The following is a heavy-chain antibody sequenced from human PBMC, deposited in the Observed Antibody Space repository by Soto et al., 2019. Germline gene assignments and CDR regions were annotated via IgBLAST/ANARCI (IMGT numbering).Heavy chain of an antibody. V-gene: IGHV1-2*02. D-gene: IGHD2-21*02. Sequence: GACVXVAFKSYLYSFTVYGLDFFLEAAGQGLHGIGWINPKSGATDYAQKFQGRVTMTREMSTNTAYLELSGLGSDDTADDTDVYSCENSTYGGDDYFKYGIDVWGQGTTVTVSS. CDR2: INPKSGAT. CDR1: LYSFTVYG. J-gene: IGHJ6*02. CDR3: VYSCENSTYGGDDYFKYGIDV.